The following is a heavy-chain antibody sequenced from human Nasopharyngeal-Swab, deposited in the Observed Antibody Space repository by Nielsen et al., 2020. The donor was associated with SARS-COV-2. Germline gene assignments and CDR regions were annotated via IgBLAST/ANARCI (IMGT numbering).Heavy chain of an antibody. CDR2: IYYSGST. V-gene: IGHV4-59*01. D-gene: IGHD1-26*01. Sequence: SETLSLTCTVSGGSISSYYWSWIRQPPGKGLECIGYIYYSGSTNYNPSLKSRVTISVDTSKNQFSLKLSSVTAADTAVYYCARATSGSYYPFDYWGQGTLVTVSS. CDR3: ARATSGSYYPFDY. J-gene: IGHJ4*02. CDR1: GGSISSYY.